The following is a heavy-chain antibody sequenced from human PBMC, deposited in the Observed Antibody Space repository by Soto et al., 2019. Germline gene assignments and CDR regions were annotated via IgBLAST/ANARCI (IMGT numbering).Heavy chain of an antibody. Sequence: AWGSLRLSCAASGFTFIDYYISCIRHSPLKGLEWVSVISGSADSTNYADSVKGRFTISRDNSKNTVYLQMNSLRVEDTAVYYCAKDRNHYGSGSYFDYWGQGTLVTVSS. J-gene: IGHJ4*02. V-gene: IGHV3-23*01. CDR3: AKDRNHYGSGSYFDY. CDR2: ISGSADST. D-gene: IGHD3-10*01. CDR1: GFTFIDYY.